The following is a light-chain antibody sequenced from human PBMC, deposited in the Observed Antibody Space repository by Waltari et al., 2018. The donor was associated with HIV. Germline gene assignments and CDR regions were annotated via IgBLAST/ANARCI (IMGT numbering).Light chain of an antibody. CDR1: SSNIGAGYD. CDR2: GNN. CDR3: QSYDDSLSGSV. V-gene: IGLV1-40*01. J-gene: IGLJ3*02. Sequence: QSVLTQPPSVSGATGQRVTISCTGSSSNIGAGYDVNWYQHSPGTAPKLLRHGNNNRPSGGPDRVSGSKCGTSASLAITGLQAEDEGDYHCQSYDDSLSGSVFGGGTKLTVL.